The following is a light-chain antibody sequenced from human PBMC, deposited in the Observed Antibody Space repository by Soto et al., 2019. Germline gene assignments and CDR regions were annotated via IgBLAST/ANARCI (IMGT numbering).Light chain of an antibody. CDR3: QQYGSSPWT. V-gene: IGKV3-20*01. CDR2: GAS. Sequence: VMTQSPPILSVSPGERATLSCRASQSVSSSYLAWYQQKPGQAPRLLIYGASSRATGIPDRFSGSGSGTDFTLTISRLEPEDFAVYYCQQYGSSPWTFGQGTKVDIK. CDR1: QSVSSSY. J-gene: IGKJ1*01.